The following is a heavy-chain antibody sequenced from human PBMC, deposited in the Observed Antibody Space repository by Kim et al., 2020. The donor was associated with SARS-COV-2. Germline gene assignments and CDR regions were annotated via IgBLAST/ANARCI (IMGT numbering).Heavy chain of an antibody. CDR3: AKDCYWGTSGAGAFDI. V-gene: IGHV3-23*01. CDR2: ISGSGGST. D-gene: IGHD2-15*01. CDR1: GFTFSSFA. Sequence: GGSLRLSCAASGFTFSSFAMNWVRQAPGKGLEWVSGISGSGGSTYYADSVKGRFTFSRDNAKNTLYLQMNSLRAEDTAVYYCAKDCYWGTSGAGAFDIWG. J-gene: IGHJ3*02.